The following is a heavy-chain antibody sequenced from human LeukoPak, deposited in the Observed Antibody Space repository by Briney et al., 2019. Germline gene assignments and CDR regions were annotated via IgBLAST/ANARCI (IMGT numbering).Heavy chain of an antibody. V-gene: IGHV3-23*01. CDR2: ISGSGGST. Sequence: GGSLRLSCAASGFTFSSYAMSWVRQAPGKGLEWVSAISGSGGSTYYADSVKGRFTISRDNSKNTLYLQMNSLRAEDTAVYYCAKDRSGSYAWGVFDYWGQGTLVTVSS. CDR3: AKDRSGSYAWGVFDY. CDR1: GFTFSSYA. J-gene: IGHJ4*02. D-gene: IGHD3-10*01.